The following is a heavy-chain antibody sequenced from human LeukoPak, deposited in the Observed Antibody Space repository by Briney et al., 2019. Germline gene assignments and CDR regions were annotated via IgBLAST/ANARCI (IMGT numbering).Heavy chain of an antibody. V-gene: IGHV1-8*03. CDR3: ARGNYYDSSGYYYYYMDV. J-gene: IGHJ6*03. Sequence: ASVKVSCKASGYTFTSYDINWVRQATGQGLEWMGWMNPNSGNTGYAQKFQGRVTITRNTSISTAYVELSSLRSEDTAVYYCARGNYYDSSGYYYYYMDVWGKGTTVTVSS. CDR2: MNPNSGNT. D-gene: IGHD3-22*01. CDR1: GYTFTSYD.